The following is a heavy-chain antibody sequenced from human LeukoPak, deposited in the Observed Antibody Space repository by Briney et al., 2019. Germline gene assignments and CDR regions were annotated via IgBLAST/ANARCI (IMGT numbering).Heavy chain of an antibody. CDR1: GYSISSGYY. J-gene: IGHJ4*02. CDR3: ARRPGSLIGGFDY. D-gene: IGHD4-23*01. CDR2: IYRSGST. Sequence: SQTLSLTCAVSGYSISSGYYWGWIWQPPGKGQWWIGSIYRSGSTYYNPSLKSRVTISVDTSKNQFSLELSSLTAEDTAVYYCARRPGSLIGGFDYWGQGTLVTVSS. V-gene: IGHV4-38-2*01.